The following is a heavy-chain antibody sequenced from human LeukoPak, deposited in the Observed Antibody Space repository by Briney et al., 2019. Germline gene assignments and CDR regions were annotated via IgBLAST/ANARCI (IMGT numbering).Heavy chain of an antibody. V-gene: IGHV4-59*12. Sequence: SETLSLTCTVSGGSISSYYWSWIRQPPGKGLEWIGYIYYSGSTNYNPSLKSRVTISVDTSKNQFSLKLSSVTAADTAVYYCARDVGTAADWFDPWGQGTLVTVSS. CDR3: ARDVGTAADWFDP. D-gene: IGHD6-13*01. J-gene: IGHJ5*02. CDR2: IYYSGST. CDR1: GGSISSYY.